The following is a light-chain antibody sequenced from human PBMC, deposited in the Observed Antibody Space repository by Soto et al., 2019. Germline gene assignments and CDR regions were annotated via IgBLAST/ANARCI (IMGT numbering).Light chain of an antibody. Sequence: EIVLTQSPGTLSLSPGERATLSCRASQSFISTYLAWYQQKPGQAPRLLIYGASSRATGIPDRFSGSGSGTAFTLTISRLEPEDFAVYYCQQYRDSLGTFGQGTKVEIK. CDR3: QQYRDSLGT. CDR1: QSFISTY. CDR2: GAS. V-gene: IGKV3-20*01. J-gene: IGKJ1*01.